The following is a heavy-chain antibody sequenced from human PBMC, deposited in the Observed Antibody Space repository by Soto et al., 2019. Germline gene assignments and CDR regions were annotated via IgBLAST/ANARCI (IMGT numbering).Heavy chain of an antibody. CDR2: ISYDGSNK. D-gene: IGHD2-2*01. J-gene: IGHJ6*02. CDR1: GFTFSSYA. V-gene: IGHV3-30-3*01. Sequence: VGSLRLSCAASGFTFSSYAMHWVRQAPGKGLEWVAVISYDGSNKYYADSVKGRFTISRDNSKNTLYLQMNSLRAEDTAVYYCARDYEKSSEYHYYYYGMDVWGQGTTVTVSS. CDR3: ARDYEKSSEYHYYYYGMDV.